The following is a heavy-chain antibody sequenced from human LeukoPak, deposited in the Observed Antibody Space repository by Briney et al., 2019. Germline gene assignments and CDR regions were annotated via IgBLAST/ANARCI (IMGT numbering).Heavy chain of an antibody. J-gene: IGHJ4*02. CDR1: GDSVSSATYS. Sequence: SSLTLSLTCAVSGDSVSSATYSWTWIRQPPGQGLEWLGFISHSGGTYYNQSLKSRVTMSVDRSENQFSLKLISVTAADTAVYYCARCLIVPSTIFDYWGQGALVTVSS. V-gene: IGHV4-30-2*01. CDR3: ARCLIVPSTIFDY. CDR2: ISHSGGT. D-gene: IGHD3-16*01.